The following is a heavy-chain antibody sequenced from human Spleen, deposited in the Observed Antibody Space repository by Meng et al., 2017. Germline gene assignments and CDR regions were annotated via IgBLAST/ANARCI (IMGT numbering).Heavy chain of an antibody. CDR3: ARGPTTMAHDFDY. J-gene: IGHJ4*02. Sequence: QVQLQQGGAGLLKPSETLSLTCVVSGGSFSDYYWSWISQPPGKGLEWIGEINHSGSTNYNPSLESRATISVDTSQNNLSLKLSSVTAADSAVYYCARGPTTMAHDFDYWGQGTLVTVSS. CDR1: GGSFSDYY. D-gene: IGHD4-11*01. CDR2: INHSGST. V-gene: IGHV4-34*01.